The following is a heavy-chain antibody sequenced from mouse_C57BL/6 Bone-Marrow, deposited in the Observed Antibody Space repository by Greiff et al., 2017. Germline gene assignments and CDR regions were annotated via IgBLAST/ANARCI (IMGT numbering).Heavy chain of an antibody. Sequence: QVQLKESGAELARPGASVKLSCKASGYTFTSYGISWVKQRTGQGLEWIGEIYPRSGNNYYNEKFKGKATLPADKSSSTSYMELRSRTSEDSAVYFCARNWGDFAYWGQGTLVTVSA. CDR2: IYPRSGNN. V-gene: IGHV1-81*01. CDR1: GYTFTSYG. J-gene: IGHJ3*01. D-gene: IGHD4-1*01. CDR3: ARNWGDFAY.